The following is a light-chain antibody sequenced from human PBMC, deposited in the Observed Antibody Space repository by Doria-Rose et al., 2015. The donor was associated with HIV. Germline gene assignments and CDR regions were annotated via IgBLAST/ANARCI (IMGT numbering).Light chain of an antibody. Sequence: QSVLTQPPSVSAAPGQKVTISCSGSSSNIGSNYVSWYQHLPGTAPKLLIYDNNKRPSGIPDRFPGSKSDTSATLGITGRQTGDEADYYCGTWDTSLSAGVFGGGTKVTVL. CDR1: SSNIGSNY. CDR2: DNN. J-gene: IGLJ3*02. CDR3: GTWDTSLSAGV. V-gene: IGLV1-51*01.